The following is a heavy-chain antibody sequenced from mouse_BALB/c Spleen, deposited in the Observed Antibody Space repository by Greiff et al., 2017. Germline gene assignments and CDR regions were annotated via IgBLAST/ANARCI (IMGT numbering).Heavy chain of an antibody. D-gene: IGHD1-2*01. Sequence: QVQLQQPGAELVRPGASVKLSCKASGYTFTSYWINWVKQRPGQGLEWIGNIYPSDSYTNYNQKFKDKATLTVDKSSSTAYMQLSSPTSEDSAVYYCTRSVLRRDYFDYWGQGTTLTVSS. CDR1: GYTFTSYW. CDR2: IYPSDSYT. V-gene: IGHV1-69*02. CDR3: TRSVLRRDYFDY. J-gene: IGHJ2*01.